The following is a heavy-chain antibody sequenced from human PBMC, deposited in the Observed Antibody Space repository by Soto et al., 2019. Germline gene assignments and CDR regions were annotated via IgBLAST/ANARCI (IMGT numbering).Heavy chain of an antibody. CDR1: GYTFTSYY. J-gene: IGHJ4*02. CDR3: ARAHYDFWSGYSHFDY. D-gene: IGHD3-3*01. CDR2: INPSGGST. Sequence: ASVKVSCKASGYTFTSYYMHWVRQAPGQGLEWMGIINPSGGSTSYAQKFQGRVTMTRDTSTSTVYMELSSLRSEDTAVYYCARAHYDFWSGYSHFDYWGQGTLVTVSS. V-gene: IGHV1-46*01.